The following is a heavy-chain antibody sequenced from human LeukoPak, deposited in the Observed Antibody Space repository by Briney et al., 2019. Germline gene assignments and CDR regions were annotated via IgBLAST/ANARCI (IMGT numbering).Heavy chain of an antibody. Sequence: GRSLRLSCAASGFTFSSYGMHWVRQAPGKGLEWVGFIKSKAYGGTTEYAASVKGRFTISRDDSKSIAYLQVNSLKTEGKAVYYCTRVGGVIVVFDYWGQGTLVTVSS. CDR2: IKSKAYGGTT. V-gene: IGHV3-49*04. CDR1: GFTFSSYG. J-gene: IGHJ4*02. D-gene: IGHD3-22*01. CDR3: TRVGGVIVVFDY.